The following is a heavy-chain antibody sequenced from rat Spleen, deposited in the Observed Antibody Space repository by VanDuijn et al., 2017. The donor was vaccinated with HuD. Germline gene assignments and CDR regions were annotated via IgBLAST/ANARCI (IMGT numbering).Heavy chain of an antibody. D-gene: IGHD1-12*02. CDR1: GFTFSNYY. V-gene: IGHV5S13*01. Sequence: EVQLVESGGGLVQPGRSLKLSCAALGFTFSNYYMAWVRQAPTKGLEWVASITAGGGKTYYRESVKGRFTISRDNAKNTQYLQMDSLRSEDTASYYCARLGVVITSGVMDAWGQGASVTVSS. CDR3: ARLGVVITSGVMDA. J-gene: IGHJ4*01. CDR2: ITAGGGKT.